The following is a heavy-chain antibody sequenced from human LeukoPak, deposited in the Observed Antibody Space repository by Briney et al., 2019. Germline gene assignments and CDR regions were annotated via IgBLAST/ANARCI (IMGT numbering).Heavy chain of an antibody. CDR3: ARGRWLQYIFDY. J-gene: IGHJ4*02. Sequence: GGSLRLSCAASGLTVRSNYMSWVRQAPGKGLEWVSVIYSGGITYYSDSVKGRFTISRDNSKNTLYLQMNSLRAEDTAVYYCARGRWLQYIFDYWGQGTLVTVSS. CDR2: IYSGGIT. CDR1: GLTVRSNY. V-gene: IGHV3-66*01. D-gene: IGHD5-24*01.